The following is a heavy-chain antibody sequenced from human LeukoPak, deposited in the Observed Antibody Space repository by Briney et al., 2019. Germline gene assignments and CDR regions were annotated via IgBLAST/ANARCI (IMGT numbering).Heavy chain of an antibody. J-gene: IGHJ6*03. CDR2: ISSSSSYI. CDR1: GFTFSSYS. Sequence: PGGSLRLSCAASGFTFSSYSMNWVRQAPGKGLEWVSSISSSSSYIYYADSVKGRFTISRDNAKNSLYLQMNSLRAEDTAVYYCXXXXXXXXXXNTYYYYMDVWGKGTTVTISS. V-gene: IGHV3-21*01. CDR3: XXXXXXXXXXNTYYYYMDV. D-gene: IGHD2/OR15-2a*01.